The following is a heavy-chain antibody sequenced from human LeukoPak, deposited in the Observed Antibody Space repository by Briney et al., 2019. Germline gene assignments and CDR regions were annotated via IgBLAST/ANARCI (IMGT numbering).Heavy chain of an antibody. J-gene: IGHJ6*03. CDR3: ARAVSDSSGWVYYYYMDV. Sequence: SETLSLTCTVSGGSISSSSYYWGWIRQPPGKGLEWIGSIYYSGSTYYNPSLKSRVTISVDTSKNQFSLKLSSVTAADTAVYYCARAVSDSSGWVYYYYMDVWGKGTTVTVSS. CDR2: IYYSGST. D-gene: IGHD6-19*01. CDR1: GGSISSSSYY. V-gene: IGHV4-39*07.